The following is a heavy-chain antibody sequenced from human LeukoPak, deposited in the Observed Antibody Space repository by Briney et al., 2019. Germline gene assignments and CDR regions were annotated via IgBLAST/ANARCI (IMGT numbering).Heavy chain of an antibody. CDR2: IYWNDDN. CDR3: AHYGDYRFMYYFDY. V-gene: IGHV2-5*01. J-gene: IGHJ4*02. D-gene: IGHD4-17*01. Sequence: ESGPTLANPTQTLTLTCTFSGFSLSTSGVGVGWIRQPPGKALEWLALIYWNDDNRYSPSLKSRLTITKDTSKNQVVLKMTNMDPVDTATYYCAHYGDYRFMYYFDYWGQGSLVTVSS. CDR1: GFSLSTSGVG.